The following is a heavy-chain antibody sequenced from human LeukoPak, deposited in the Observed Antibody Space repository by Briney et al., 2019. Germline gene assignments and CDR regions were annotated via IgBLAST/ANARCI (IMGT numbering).Heavy chain of an antibody. Sequence: GGSLRLSCAASGFTFSSYAMTWVRQALGKGLEWVSTIRATAGTTYYEDSVKGRFTISRDNSKNTQWLQMNSLRVEDTAVYYCTKGGYTTYFDYWGQGTLVTVSS. D-gene: IGHD6-13*01. CDR1: GFTFSSYA. J-gene: IGHJ4*02. CDR2: IRATAGTT. CDR3: TKGGYTTYFDY. V-gene: IGHV3-23*01.